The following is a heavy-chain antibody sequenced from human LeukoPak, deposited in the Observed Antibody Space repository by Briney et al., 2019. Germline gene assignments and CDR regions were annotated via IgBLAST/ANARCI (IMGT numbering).Heavy chain of an antibody. Sequence: PSETLSLTCTVSGGSISSSSYYWGWIRRPPGKGLEWIGYIYYSGSTDSNPSLKSRVTISVDTSKNQFTLKLTSVTAADTAMYYCARRNDFDIWGPGTMVTVSS. CDR3: ARRNDFDI. CDR2: IYYSGST. CDR1: GGSISSSSYY. J-gene: IGHJ3*02. V-gene: IGHV4-61*05.